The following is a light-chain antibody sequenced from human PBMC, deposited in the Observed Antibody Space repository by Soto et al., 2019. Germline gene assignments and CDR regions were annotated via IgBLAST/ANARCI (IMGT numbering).Light chain of an antibody. V-gene: IGKV3-20*01. CDR2: HAS. J-gene: IGKJ1*01. CDR1: QGVASRY. CDR3: QQYGSSPQT. Sequence: EIVLTQSPGTLSLSPGERATLSCRASQGVASRYLAWYQQKPGQAPRLLIYHASSRAIGIPDRFSGSGSGTDFTLTISRLEPEDFAVYYCQQYGSSPQTFRQGTKVEVK.